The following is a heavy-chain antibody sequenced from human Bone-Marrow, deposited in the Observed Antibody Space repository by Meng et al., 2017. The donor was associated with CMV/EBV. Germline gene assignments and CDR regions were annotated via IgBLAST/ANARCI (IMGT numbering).Heavy chain of an antibody. Sequence: SVKVSCKASGYTFTGYYMHWVRQAPGQGLEWMGWINPNSGGTNYAQKFQGRVTMTRDTSISTAYMELSRLRSDDTAVYYCAREEGGNILLVPASNWGQGTLVTVSS. CDR1: GYTFTGYY. V-gene: IGHV1-2*02. CDR3: AREEGGNILLVPASN. CDR2: INPNSGGT. D-gene: IGHD2-2*01. J-gene: IGHJ1*01.